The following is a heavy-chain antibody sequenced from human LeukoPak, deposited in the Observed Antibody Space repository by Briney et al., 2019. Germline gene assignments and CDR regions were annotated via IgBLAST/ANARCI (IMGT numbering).Heavy chain of an antibody. J-gene: IGHJ6*02. CDR2: ISAYNGNT. D-gene: IGHD5-18*01. CDR3: ARGPTAMAPNYYYYGMDV. V-gene: IGHV1-18*01. CDR1: GYTFTSYG. Sequence: GASVKVSCKASGYTFTSYGISWVRQAPGQGVEWMGWISAYNGNTNYAQKLQGRVTMTTDTSTSTAYMELRSLRSDDTAVYYCARGPTAMAPNYYYYGMDVWGQGTTVTVSS.